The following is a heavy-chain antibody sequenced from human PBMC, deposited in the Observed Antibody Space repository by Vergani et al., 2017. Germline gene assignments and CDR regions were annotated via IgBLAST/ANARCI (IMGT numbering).Heavy chain of an antibody. D-gene: IGHD1-26*01. V-gene: IGHV3-33*01. CDR1: GFTFSSYG. Sequence: QVQLVESGGGVVQPGRSLRLSCAASGFTFSSYGMHWVRQAPGKGLEWVAVIWYDGSNKYYADSVKGRFTISRDNSKNTLYLQMNSLRAEDTAVYYCARVGATNLRHSYYYYMDVWGKGTTVTVSS. CDR2: IWYDGSNK. J-gene: IGHJ6*03. CDR3: ARVGATNLRHSYYYYMDV.